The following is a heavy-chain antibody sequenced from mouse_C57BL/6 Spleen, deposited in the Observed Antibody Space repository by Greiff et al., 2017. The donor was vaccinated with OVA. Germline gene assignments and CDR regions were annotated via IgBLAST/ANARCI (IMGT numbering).Heavy chain of an antibody. D-gene: IGHD2-3*01. CDR1: GYTFTSYW. CDR2: IHPNSGST. Sequence: VQLQQPGAELVKPGASVKLSCKASGYTFTSYWMHWVKQRPGQGLEWIGMIHPNSGSTNYNEKVKSKATLTVDKSSSTAYMQLSSLTSEDSAVYYCARADGYSYYFDYWGQGTTLTVSS. V-gene: IGHV1-64*01. J-gene: IGHJ2*01. CDR3: ARADGYSYYFDY.